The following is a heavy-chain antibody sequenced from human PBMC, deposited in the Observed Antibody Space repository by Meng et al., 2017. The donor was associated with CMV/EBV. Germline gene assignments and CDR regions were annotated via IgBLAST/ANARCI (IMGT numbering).Heavy chain of an antibody. CDR2: INSDGSST. V-gene: IGHV3-74*01. D-gene: IGHD1-26*01. Sequence: GGSLRLSCAASGFTFSSYWMHWVRQAPGKGLVWVSRINSDGSSTSYADSVKGRFTISRDNAKNTLYLQMNSLRAEDTAVYYCARDCFLRGYYYGMDVWGQGTTVTVSS. CDR3: ARDCFLRGYYYGMDV. J-gene: IGHJ6*02. CDR1: GFTFSSYW.